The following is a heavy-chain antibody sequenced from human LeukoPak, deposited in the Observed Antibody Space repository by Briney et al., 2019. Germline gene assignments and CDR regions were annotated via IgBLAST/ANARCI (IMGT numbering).Heavy chain of an antibody. V-gene: IGHV1-2*04. D-gene: IGHD3-9*01. CDR3: ARAIYDILTGYGPDYYGMDV. CDR2: ISPNSGGT. Sequence: GSVKVSCKASGYTFTGYYMHWVRQAPGQGLEWMGWISPNSGGTNYAQKFQGWVTMTRDTSISTAYMELSRLRSDDTAVYYCARAIYDILTGYGPDYYGMDVWGKGPTVTVSS. J-gene: IGHJ6*04. CDR1: GYTFTGYY.